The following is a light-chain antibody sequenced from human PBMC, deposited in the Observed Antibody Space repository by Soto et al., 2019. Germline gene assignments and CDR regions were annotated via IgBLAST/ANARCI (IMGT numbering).Light chain of an antibody. Sequence: IQVAQSPSTLSASVGDRVTITCRGSQSISSWSAWYQQKPGQAPKLLIYDASSLESGVPSRFSGSGSGTEFTLTISSLQPDDFATYYCQQYNSYSITFGQGTRLEIK. J-gene: IGKJ5*01. CDR1: QSISSW. V-gene: IGKV1-5*01. CDR3: QQYNSYSIT. CDR2: DAS.